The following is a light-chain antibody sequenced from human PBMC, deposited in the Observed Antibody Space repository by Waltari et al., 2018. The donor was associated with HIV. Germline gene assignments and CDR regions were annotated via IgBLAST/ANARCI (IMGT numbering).Light chain of an antibody. J-gene: IGLJ1*01. Sequence: HSGLTQPASVSGSPGQSITIPCTGSRSDVGGYKYVSWYQQHPGKAPKLLIHEGTNRPSGVSNRFSASKSDNTASLTISGLQAEDEADYYCSSYTSSATQVFGTGTKVSV. V-gene: IGLV2-14*01. CDR3: SSYTSSATQV. CDR2: EGT. CDR1: RSDVGGYKY.